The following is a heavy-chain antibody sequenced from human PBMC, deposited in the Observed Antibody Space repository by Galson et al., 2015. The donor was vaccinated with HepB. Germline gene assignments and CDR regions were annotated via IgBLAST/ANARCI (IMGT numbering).Heavy chain of an antibody. CDR1: GGTFSSYA. CDR2: IIPILGIA. CDR3: ASLSYYYDSFLRTPPPNGESTDY. V-gene: IGHV1-69*04. D-gene: IGHD3-22*01. J-gene: IGHJ4*02. Sequence: SVKVSCKASGGTFSSYAISWVRQAPGQGLEWMGRIIPILGIANYAQKFQGRVTITADKSTSTAYMELSSLRSEDTAVYYCASLSYYYDSFLRTPPPNGESTDYWGQGTLVTVSS.